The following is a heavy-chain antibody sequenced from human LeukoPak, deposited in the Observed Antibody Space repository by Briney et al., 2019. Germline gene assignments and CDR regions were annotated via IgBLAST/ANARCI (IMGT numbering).Heavy chain of an antibody. J-gene: IGHJ6*03. CDR1: GGSISTYY. CDR3: ARVGSFYMDV. CDR2: VSNSGTT. V-gene: IGHV4-59*01. Sequence: SETLSLTCTVSGGSISTYYWSWIRQPPGKGLEWIGYVSNSGTTNCNPSLKSRVTISVDTSKNQFSLKLSSVTAADTAVYYCARVGSFYMDVWGKGTTVTVSS.